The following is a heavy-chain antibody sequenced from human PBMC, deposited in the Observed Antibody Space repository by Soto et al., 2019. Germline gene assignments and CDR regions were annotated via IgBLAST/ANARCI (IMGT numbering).Heavy chain of an antibody. D-gene: IGHD5-12*01. J-gene: IGHJ6*02. Sequence: GGSLRLSCAASGFTFSSYAMSWVRQAPGKGLEWVSAISGSGGSTYYADSVKGRFTISRDNSKNTLYLQMNSLRAEDTAVYYCAGGYSGYDWHYYYYGMDVWGQGTTVTVSS. CDR3: AGGYSGYDWHYYYYGMDV. CDR2: ISGSGGST. CDR1: GFTFSSYA. V-gene: IGHV3-23*01.